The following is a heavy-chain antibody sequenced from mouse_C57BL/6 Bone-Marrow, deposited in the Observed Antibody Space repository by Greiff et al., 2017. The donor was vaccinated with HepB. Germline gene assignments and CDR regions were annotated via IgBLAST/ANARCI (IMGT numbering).Heavy chain of an antibody. D-gene: IGHD2-4*01. J-gene: IGHJ3*01. CDR3: TTYDYDGAY. Sequence: VQLQQSGAELVRPGASVKLSCTASGFNIKDDYMHWVKQRPEQGLEWIGWIDPENGDTEYASKFQGKATITADTSSNTAYLQRSSLTSEDTAVYYCTTYDYDGAYWGQGTLVTVSA. V-gene: IGHV14-4*01. CDR2: IDPENGDT. CDR1: GFNIKDDY.